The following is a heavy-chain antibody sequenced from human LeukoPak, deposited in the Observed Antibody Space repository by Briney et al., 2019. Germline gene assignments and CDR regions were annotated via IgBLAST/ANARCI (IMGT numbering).Heavy chain of an antibody. Sequence: SQTLSLTCAISGDSVSSNSAAWNWIRQSPSRGLEWLGRTYYRSKWYSDYAVSVKSRITINPDTSKNQFSLQLNSVTPEDTAVYYCARDWQSGPDEPFVAFDYWGQGTLVTVSS. CDR2: TYYRSKWYS. CDR1: GDSVSSNSAA. V-gene: IGHV6-1*01. J-gene: IGHJ4*02. CDR3: ARDWQSGPDEPFVAFDY. D-gene: IGHD2-15*01.